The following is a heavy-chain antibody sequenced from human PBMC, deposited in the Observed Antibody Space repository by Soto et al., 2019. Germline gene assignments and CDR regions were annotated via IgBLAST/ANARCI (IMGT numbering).Heavy chain of an antibody. CDR3: VRDPQRNDY. CDR1: GYSFTSYG. Sequence: QVQLVQSGPEVKKPWASVKVSCKASGYSFTSYGVSWVRQAPGQGLEWMGWISANSGNTDYAQKFRGRVTMTTETSTSTAYMDLRSLRSDDTAVYYCVRDPQRNDYWGQGTLVTVSS. D-gene: IGHD6-25*01. J-gene: IGHJ4*02. CDR2: ISANSGNT. V-gene: IGHV1-18*04.